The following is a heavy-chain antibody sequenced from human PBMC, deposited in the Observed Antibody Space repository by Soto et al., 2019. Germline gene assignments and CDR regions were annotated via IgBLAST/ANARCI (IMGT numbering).Heavy chain of an antibody. V-gene: IGHV3-23*01. J-gene: IGHJ4*02. CDR2: VSGNGAVT. D-gene: IGHD2-2*01. Sequence: PVGSLRLSCAASGFTFGNYAMNWVRQAPGKGLEWVSTVSGNGAVTYYADSVKGRFTISRDNSRSTLYLQMNNLRAEDTAIYFCAKVPASLKTFDYWGQGTLVTVSS. CDR1: GFTFGNYA. CDR3: AKVPASLKTFDY.